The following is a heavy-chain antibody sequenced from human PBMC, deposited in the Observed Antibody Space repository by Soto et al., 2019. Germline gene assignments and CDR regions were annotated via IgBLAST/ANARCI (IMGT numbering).Heavy chain of an antibody. V-gene: IGHV3-15*01. Sequence: GGSLRLSCAASGFTFSNAWMSWVRQAPGKGLEWVGRIKSKTDGGTTDYAAPVKGRFTISRDDSKNTLYLQMNSLKTEDTAVYYCTTRITMIVVVEYFQHWGQGTLVTVSS. D-gene: IGHD3-22*01. J-gene: IGHJ1*01. CDR1: GFTFSNAW. CDR3: TTRITMIVVVEYFQH. CDR2: IKSKTDGGTT.